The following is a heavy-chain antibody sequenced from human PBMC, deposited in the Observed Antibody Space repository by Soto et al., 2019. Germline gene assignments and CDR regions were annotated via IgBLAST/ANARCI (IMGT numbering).Heavy chain of an antibody. CDR3: TPPTANNCTRFHSYYYGMDV. Sequence: GGSLRLSCAASGFTFSNAWMSWVRQAPGKGLEWVGRIKSKADGGTTDYAAPVKGRFSISRDDSKDTLYLQMNGLKIEDTAVYYCTPPTANNCTRFHSYYYGMDVWGQGTTVTVSS. CDR1: GFTFSNAW. V-gene: IGHV3-15*01. J-gene: IGHJ6*02. D-gene: IGHD1-20*01. CDR2: IKSKADGGTT.